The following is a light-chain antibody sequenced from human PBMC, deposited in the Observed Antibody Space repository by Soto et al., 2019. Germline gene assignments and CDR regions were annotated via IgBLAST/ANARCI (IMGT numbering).Light chain of an antibody. CDR2: DAS. CDR3: HQYDNAPQT. Sequence: EIVLTQSPATLSLSPGESATLSCKASQSVRTFLAWYQQKPGQTPRLLIYDASKRATGIPARFSGSGSGTDFTLTISSLEPEDFAVYYCHQYDNAPQTYGQGTKVEIK. J-gene: IGKJ2*01. V-gene: IGKV3-11*01. CDR1: QSVRTF.